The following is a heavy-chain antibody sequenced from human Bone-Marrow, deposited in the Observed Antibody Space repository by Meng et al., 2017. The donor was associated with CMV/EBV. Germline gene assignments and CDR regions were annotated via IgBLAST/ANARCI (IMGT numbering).Heavy chain of an antibody. CDR2: INSDGSSI. CDR1: GFNFRTSW. V-gene: IGHV3-74*01. CDR3: ARDDFTTCSYDL. Sequence: GESLKISCAASGFNFRTSWIHWVRQAPGKGLVWVSRINSDGSSISYADFVKGRFTISRDNARNTGFLQLNSVTADDTALYYCARDDFTTCSYDLWGQGTLVTVSS. D-gene: IGHD3-16*01. J-gene: IGHJ4*02.